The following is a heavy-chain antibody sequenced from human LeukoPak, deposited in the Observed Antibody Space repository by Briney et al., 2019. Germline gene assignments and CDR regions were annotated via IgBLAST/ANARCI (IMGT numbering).Heavy chain of an antibody. D-gene: IGHD3-10*01. V-gene: IGHV1-2*04. J-gene: IGHJ6*02. Sequence: ASVKVSCKASEYTFTGYYMHWVRQAPGQGLEWMGWINPNSGGTNYAQKFQGWVTMTRDTSISTAYMELSRLRSDDTAVYYCARGSGASGTYGMDVWGQGTTVTVSS. CDR3: ARGSGASGTYGMDV. CDR1: EYTFTGYY. CDR2: INPNSGGT.